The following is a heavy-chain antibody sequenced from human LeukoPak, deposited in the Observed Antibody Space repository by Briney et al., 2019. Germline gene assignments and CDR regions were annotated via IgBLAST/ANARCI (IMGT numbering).Heavy chain of an antibody. V-gene: IGHV1-69*06. Sequence: SVKVSCKMFGGTFSDCGITWLRQAPGQGLEWVGRIIPLFGTTKSAQRFQDRGTLTADKSTNTAYMELTSLRSDDTAVYFCARGAFTPVITFGPFYFGSWGQGTLVTVSS. CDR3: ARGAFTPVITFGPFYFGS. CDR1: GGTFSDCG. CDR2: IIPLFGTT. D-gene: IGHD3-16*01. J-gene: IGHJ4*02.